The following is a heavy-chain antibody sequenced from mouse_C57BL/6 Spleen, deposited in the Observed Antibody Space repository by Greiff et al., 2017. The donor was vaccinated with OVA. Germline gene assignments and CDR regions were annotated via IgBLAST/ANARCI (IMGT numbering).Heavy chain of an antibody. D-gene: IGHD1-1*01. J-gene: IGHJ2*01. CDR2: IDPSDSYT. CDR3: ARGYYGSSYGY. Sequence: VQLQQPGAELVKPGASVKLSCKASGYTFTSYWMQWVKQRPGQGLGWIGEIDPSDSYTNYNQKFKGKATLTVDTSSSTAYMQLSSLTSEDSAVYYCARGYYGSSYGYWGQGTTLTVSS. CDR1: GYTFTSYW. V-gene: IGHV1-50*01.